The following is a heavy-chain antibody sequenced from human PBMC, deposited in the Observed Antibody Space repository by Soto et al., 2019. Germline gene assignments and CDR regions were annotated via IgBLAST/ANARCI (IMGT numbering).Heavy chain of an antibody. Sequence: ASVKVSCTASGYTFTRIDISWVRQATGQGLEWMGWISAYNGNTNYAQKLQGRVTMTTDTSTSTAYMELRSLRSDDTAVYYCAGGYCSGGSCNGYFDYCGQGTLVTVSS. CDR3: AGGYCSGGSCNGYFDY. CDR1: GYTFTRID. J-gene: IGHJ4*02. CDR2: ISAYNGNT. D-gene: IGHD2-15*01. V-gene: IGHV1-18*01.